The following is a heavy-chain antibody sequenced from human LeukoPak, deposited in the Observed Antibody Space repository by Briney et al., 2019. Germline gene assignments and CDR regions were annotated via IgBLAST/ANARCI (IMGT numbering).Heavy chain of an antibody. Sequence: SETLSLTCAVYGGSFSGYYWSWIRQPPGQGLEWIGEINHSGSTNYNPSLKSRVTISVDTSKNQFSLKLSLVTAADAAVYYCSRHDSSGPYNAFDIWGQGTMVTVSS. CDR1: GGSFSGYY. J-gene: IGHJ3*02. V-gene: IGHV4-34*01. CDR2: INHSGST. CDR3: SRHDSSGPYNAFDI. D-gene: IGHD3-22*01.